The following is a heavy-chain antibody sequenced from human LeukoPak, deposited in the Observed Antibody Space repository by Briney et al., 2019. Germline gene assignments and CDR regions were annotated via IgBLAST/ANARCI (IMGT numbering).Heavy chain of an antibody. CDR2: INSHGSST. J-gene: IGHJ4*02. CDR1: GFTFSDYW. CDR3: ARGWYSGREGSDY. D-gene: IGHD1-26*01. V-gene: IGHV3-74*01. Sequence: GGSLRLSCAASGFTFSDYWMHWVRQAPGKGLVWVSRINSHGSSTSYADSVKGRFTISRDNAKNTLYLQMNSLRAEDTAVYYCARGWYSGREGSDYWGRGTLVTVSS.